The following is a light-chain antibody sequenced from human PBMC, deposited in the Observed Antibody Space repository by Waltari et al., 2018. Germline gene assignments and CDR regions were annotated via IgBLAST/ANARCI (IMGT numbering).Light chain of an antibody. V-gene: IGKV1-39*01. J-gene: IGKJ1*01. CDR1: QNIGSY. Sequence: DIQMTQSPSSVSASVGDRVTITCRASQNIGSYLIWYQQKPGKAPNLLIYSASSLQIGVPSRFIGSGSATDFTLTINSLQPDDFATYYCQQSSSYPPTFGQGTQV. CDR3: QQSSSYPPT. CDR2: SAS.